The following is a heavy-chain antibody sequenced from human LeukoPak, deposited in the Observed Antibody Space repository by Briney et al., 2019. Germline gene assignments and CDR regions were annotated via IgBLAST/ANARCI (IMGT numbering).Heavy chain of an antibody. CDR2: INPNSGGT. V-gene: IGHV1-2*06. Sequence: ASVKVSCKASGYTFTGYYMHWVRQAPGQGREWMGRINPNSGGTNYAQKFQGRVTMTRDTSISTAYMELSRLRSDDTAVYYCARADDYSVTTVTTSGLSARVTSYFDLWGRGTLVTVSS. D-gene: IGHD4-17*01. CDR1: GYTFTGYY. J-gene: IGHJ2*01. CDR3: ARADDYSVTTVTTSGLSARVTSYFDL.